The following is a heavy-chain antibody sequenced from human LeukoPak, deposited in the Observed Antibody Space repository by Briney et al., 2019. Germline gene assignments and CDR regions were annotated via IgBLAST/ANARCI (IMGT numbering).Heavy chain of an antibody. Sequence: SETLSLTCAVYGESFSGYYWSWIRQPPGKGLEWIGEINHSGSTNYNPSLKSRVTISVDTSKNQFSLKLSSVTAADTAVYYCARGLPMVRGPKGYFDLWGRGTLVTVSS. CDR2: INHSGST. V-gene: IGHV4-34*01. CDR1: GESFSGYY. J-gene: IGHJ2*01. CDR3: ARGLPMVRGPKGYFDL. D-gene: IGHD3-10*01.